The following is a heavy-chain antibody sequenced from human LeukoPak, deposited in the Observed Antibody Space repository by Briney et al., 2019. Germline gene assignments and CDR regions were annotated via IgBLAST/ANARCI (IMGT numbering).Heavy chain of an antibody. CDR2: ISDSGGST. CDR3: AKVWRGNYYDY. J-gene: IGHJ4*02. D-gene: IGHD1-1*01. V-gene: IGHV3-23*01. CDR1: GFTFSHYA. Sequence: AGGSLRLSCAASGFTFSHYAMTWVRQAPGKGLEWVSGISDSGGSTYYADSVKGRFTISRDSSKNTLHLQMNSLRAEDTAVYYCAKVWRGNYYDYWGQGTLVTVSS.